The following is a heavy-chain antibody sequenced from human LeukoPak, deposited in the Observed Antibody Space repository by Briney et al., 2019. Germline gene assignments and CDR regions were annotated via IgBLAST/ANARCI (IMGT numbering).Heavy chain of an antibody. CDR2: IRYDGSNK. D-gene: IGHD3-3*01. CDR3: AKDARDRLRFLEWSSFDY. Sequence: GGSLRLSCAASGFTFSSYAMSWVRQAPGKGLEWVAFIRYDGSNKYYADSVKGRFTISRDNSKNTLYLQMNSLRAEDTAVYYCAKDARDRLRFLEWSSFDYWGQGTLVTVSS. CDR1: GFTFSSYA. J-gene: IGHJ4*02. V-gene: IGHV3-30*02.